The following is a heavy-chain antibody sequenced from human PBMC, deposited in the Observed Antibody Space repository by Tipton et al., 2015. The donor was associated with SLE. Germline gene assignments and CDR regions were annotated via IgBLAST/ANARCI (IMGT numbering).Heavy chain of an antibody. CDR3: ARPAVAGRDY. Sequence: TLSLTCAVYGGSFSGYYWSWIRQPPGKGLEWIGEINHSGSTNYNPSLKSRVTISVDTSKNQFSLKLSSVTAADTAVYYCARPAVAGRDYWGQGTLVTVSS. V-gene: IGHV4-34*01. CDR2: INHSGST. J-gene: IGHJ4*02. D-gene: IGHD6-19*01. CDR1: GGSFSGYY.